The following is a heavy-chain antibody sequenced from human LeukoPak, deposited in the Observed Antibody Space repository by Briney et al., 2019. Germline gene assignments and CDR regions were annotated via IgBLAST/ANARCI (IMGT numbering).Heavy chain of an antibody. V-gene: IGHV4-34*01. J-gene: IGHJ6*03. Sequence: SETLSLTCAVYGGSFSGYYWSWIRQPPGKGLEWIGEINHSGSTNYNPSLKSRVTISVDKSKNQFSLKLSSVTAADTAVYYCATMTTVTSYYYYYMDVWGKGTTVTVSS. CDR3: ATMTTVTSYYYYYMDV. D-gene: IGHD4-17*01. CDR1: GGSFSGYY. CDR2: INHSGST.